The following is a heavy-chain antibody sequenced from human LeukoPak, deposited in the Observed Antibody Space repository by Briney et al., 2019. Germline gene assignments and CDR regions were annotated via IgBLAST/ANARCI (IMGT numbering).Heavy chain of an antibody. CDR1: GFTFSSYS. J-gene: IGHJ2*01. Sequence: GGSLRLSCAASGFTFSSYSMNWVRQAPGKGLEWVSSISSSSSYIYYADSVKGRFTISRDNSKDTLYLQMNSLRAEDTAVYYCAKDLVSSGWYAGYFDLWGRGTLVTVSS. CDR3: AKDLVSSGWYAGYFDL. CDR2: ISSSSSYI. V-gene: IGHV3-21*04. D-gene: IGHD6-19*01.